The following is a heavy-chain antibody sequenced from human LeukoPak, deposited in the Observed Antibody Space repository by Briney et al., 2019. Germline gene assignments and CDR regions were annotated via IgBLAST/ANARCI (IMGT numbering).Heavy chain of an antibody. J-gene: IGHJ4*02. CDR3: AREKGPCSSTSCPFGY. CDR2: INPNSGGT. Sequence: ASVKVSCKASGYTFTGYYMHWVRQAPGQGLEWMGWINPNSGGTNYAQKFQGRVTMTRDTSISTAYMELSRLRSDDTAVYYCAREKGPCSSTSCPFGYWGQGTLVTVSS. D-gene: IGHD2-2*01. V-gene: IGHV1-2*02. CDR1: GYTFTGYY.